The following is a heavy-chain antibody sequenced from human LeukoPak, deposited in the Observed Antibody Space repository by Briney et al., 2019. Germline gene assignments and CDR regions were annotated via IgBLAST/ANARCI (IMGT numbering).Heavy chain of an antibody. CDR3: ARGRVTATDGFDI. V-gene: IGHV1-46*01. J-gene: IGHJ3*02. D-gene: IGHD2-21*02. CDR2: INPTGGST. CDR1: GYTFTSYF. Sequence: ASVKVSCKASGYTFTSYFIHWVRQAPGEGHEWMGIINPTGGSTRYAQKFQGRVTMTRDTSTSTVYMELSSLRSEDTAVYYCARGRVTATDGFDIWGQGTTVIVSS.